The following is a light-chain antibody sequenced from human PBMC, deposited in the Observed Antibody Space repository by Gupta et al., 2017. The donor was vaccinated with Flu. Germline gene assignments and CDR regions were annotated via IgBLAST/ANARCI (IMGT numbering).Light chain of an antibody. CDR3: QQRFNWPRT. CDR1: QDINDY. J-gene: IGKJ4*01. CDR2: DAS. V-gene: IGKV3-11*01. Sequence: EIVLTQSPATLSLSPGERATLSCRASQDINDYLAWYQQRPGQAPSLLIYDASNGATGIPARFGASGSGTDFTLTISGLEPEDFAVYFCQQRFNWPRTFGGGTKVEI.